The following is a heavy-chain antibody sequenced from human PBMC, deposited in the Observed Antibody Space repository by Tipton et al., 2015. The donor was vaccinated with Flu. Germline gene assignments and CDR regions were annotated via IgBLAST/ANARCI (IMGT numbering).Heavy chain of an antibody. Sequence: SLRLSCVASGLTFSSYWMSWVRQAPGKGLEWVANIKQDGSEKYYVDSVKGRFTISRDNAKNSLYLQMNSLRAEDTAVYYCARAMAAAGSCWGQGTLVTVSS. CDR3: ARAMAAAGSC. D-gene: IGHD6-13*01. V-gene: IGHV3-7*03. CDR2: IKQDGSEK. J-gene: IGHJ4*02. CDR1: GLTFSSYW.